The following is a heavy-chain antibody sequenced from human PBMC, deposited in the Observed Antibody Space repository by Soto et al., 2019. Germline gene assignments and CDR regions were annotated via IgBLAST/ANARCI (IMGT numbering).Heavy chain of an antibody. CDR3: AKVLSKWLPTRLYYYGMDV. Sequence: GGSLRLSCAASGFTFSSYGMHWVRQAPGKGLEWVAVISYDGSNKYYADSVKGRFTISRDNSKNTLYLQMNSLRAEDTAVYYCAKVLSKWLPTRLYYYGMDVWGQGTTVTVSS. D-gene: IGHD5-12*01. J-gene: IGHJ6*02. V-gene: IGHV3-30*18. CDR1: GFTFSSYG. CDR2: ISYDGSNK.